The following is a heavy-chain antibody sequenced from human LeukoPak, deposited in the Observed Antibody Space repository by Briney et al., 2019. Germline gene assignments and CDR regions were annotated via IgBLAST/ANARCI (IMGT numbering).Heavy chain of an antibody. CDR3: AKGEAVAGTLFQH. D-gene: IGHD6-19*01. CDR1: GFTFSSYA. Sequence: GGSLRLSCAASGFTFSSYAMSWVRQAPGKGLEWVSAISGSGGSTYYADSVKGRLTISRDNSKNTLYLQMNSLRAEDTAVYYCAKGEAVAGTLFQHWGQGTLVTVSS. J-gene: IGHJ1*01. CDR2: ISGSGGST. V-gene: IGHV3-23*01.